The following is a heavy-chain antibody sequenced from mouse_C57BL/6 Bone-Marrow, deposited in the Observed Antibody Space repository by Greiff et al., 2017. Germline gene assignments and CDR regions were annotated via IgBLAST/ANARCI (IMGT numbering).Heavy chain of an antibody. Sequence: VQLQQSGAELVRPGASVKLSCTASGFNIKDYYMHWVKQRPEQGLEWIGWIDPENGDTEYASKFQGKATITADTSSNTAYLQLSSLTSEDTAVYYCTTWAPFAYWGQGTLVTVSA. CDR1: GFNIKDYY. J-gene: IGHJ3*01. V-gene: IGHV14-4*01. CDR3: TTWAPFAY. CDR2: IDPENGDT.